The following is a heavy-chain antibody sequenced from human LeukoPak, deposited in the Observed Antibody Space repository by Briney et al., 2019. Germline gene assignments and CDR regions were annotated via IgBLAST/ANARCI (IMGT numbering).Heavy chain of an antibody. V-gene: IGHV3-30-3*01. D-gene: IGHD6-19*01. Sequence: GRSLRLSCAASGFTFSSYATHWVRQAPGKGLEWVAVISYDGGNKYYADSVKGRFTISRDNSKNTLYLQMNSLRAEDTAVYYCARGPWLERPDGYFDYWGQGTLVTVSS. CDR1: GFTFSSYA. CDR2: ISYDGGNK. CDR3: ARGPWLERPDGYFDY. J-gene: IGHJ4*02.